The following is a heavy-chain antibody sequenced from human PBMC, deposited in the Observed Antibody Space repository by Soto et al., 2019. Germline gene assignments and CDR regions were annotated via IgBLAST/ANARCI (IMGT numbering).Heavy chain of an antibody. CDR1: GGSVSNSNYY. CDR3: VSQRTSVLTQAYFDY. D-gene: IGHD2-8*01. V-gene: IGHV4-39*01. CDR2: VYYRGRS. Sequence: SETLSLTCTVSGGSVSNSNYYWDWIRQSPGKGLEWIGSVYYRGRSYSKSSVKSRVTISVDTSKNQFSLNLNSVTASDTAVYYCVSQRTSVLTQAYFDYWGPGALVTVSS. J-gene: IGHJ4*02.